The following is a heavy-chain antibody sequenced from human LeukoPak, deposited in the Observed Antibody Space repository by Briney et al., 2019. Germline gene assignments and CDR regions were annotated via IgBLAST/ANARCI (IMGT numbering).Heavy chain of an antibody. CDR2: IYYSGST. J-gene: IGHJ6*03. CDR1: GGSISSSSYY. V-gene: IGHV4-39*07. Sequence: SETLSLTCTVSGGSISSSSYYWGWIRQPPGTGLEWIGSIYYSGSTNYNPSLKSRVTISVDTSKNQFSLKLSSVTAADTAVYYCARTVRRYYYYYYMDVWGKGTTVTVSS. CDR3: ARTVRRYYYYYYMDV. D-gene: IGHD4-17*01.